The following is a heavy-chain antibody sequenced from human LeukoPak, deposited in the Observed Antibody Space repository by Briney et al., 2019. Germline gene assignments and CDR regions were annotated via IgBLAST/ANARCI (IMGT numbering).Heavy chain of an antibody. J-gene: IGHJ3*02. D-gene: IGHD2-21*02. Sequence: GESLKISCKGSGYTFTSYWIAWLRQMPGKGLEWMGIIYPGDSDTTYSPSFQGQVTFSADKSISTANLQWSSLKPSDTAMYYCARRNPLTQDAFDIWGQGTMVIVSS. CDR3: ARRNPLTQDAFDI. CDR2: IYPGDSDT. V-gene: IGHV5-51*01. CDR1: GYTFTSYW.